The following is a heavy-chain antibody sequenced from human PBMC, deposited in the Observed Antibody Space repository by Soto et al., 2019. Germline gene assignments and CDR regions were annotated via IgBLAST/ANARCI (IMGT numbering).Heavy chain of an antibody. CDR1: GGSISSGGYS. CDR2: MYHSGST. CDR3: VRRYGSCFDY. D-gene: IGHD5-18*01. Sequence: PSETLSLTCAVSGGSISSGGYSWSWIRQPPGKGLEWIGYMYHSGSTYYNPSLKSRVTISIDRSKNQFSLKLSSVTAADTAVYYCVRRYGSCFDYWGQGTLVTVSS. J-gene: IGHJ4*02. V-gene: IGHV4-30-2*01.